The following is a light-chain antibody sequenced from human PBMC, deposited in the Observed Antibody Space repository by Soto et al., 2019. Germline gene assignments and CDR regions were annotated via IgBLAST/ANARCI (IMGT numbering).Light chain of an antibody. CDR3: QQYGSSLLT. V-gene: IGKV3-20*01. Sequence: EIVLTQSPGTLSLSPGERATLSCRASQTVSINYLAWYQQKPGQAPRLLIYGASNRATGIPDRFIGSGSGTDFNLSISRLEPEDFAVYYCQQYGSSLLTFGGGTKVEI. CDR2: GAS. J-gene: IGKJ4*01. CDR1: QTVSINY.